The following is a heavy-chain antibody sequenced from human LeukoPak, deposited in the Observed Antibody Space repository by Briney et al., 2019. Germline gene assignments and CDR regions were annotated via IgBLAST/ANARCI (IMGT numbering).Heavy chain of an antibody. CDR3: ARDSEVVVAATFDY. D-gene: IGHD2-15*01. J-gene: IGHJ4*02. Sequence: ASVKVSCKASGYTFTSYGISWVRQAPGQGLEWMGWISAYNGNTNYAQKLQGRVTITTDTSTSTAYMELRSLRSDDTAVYYCARDSEVVVAATFDYWGQGTLVTVSS. CDR1: GYTFTSYG. V-gene: IGHV1-18*01. CDR2: ISAYNGNT.